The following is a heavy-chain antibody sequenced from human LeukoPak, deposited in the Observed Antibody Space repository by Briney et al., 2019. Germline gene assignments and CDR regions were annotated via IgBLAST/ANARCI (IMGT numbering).Heavy chain of an antibody. Sequence: GGSLRLSCAASGFTFSSYAMHWVRQAPGKGLEWVSAISGSGGSTYYADSVKGRFTISRDNSKNTLYLQMNSLRAEDTAVYYCAKGAHSSGWYSGVDYWGQGTLVTVSS. CDR1: GFTFSSYA. CDR2: ISGSGGST. CDR3: AKGAHSSGWYSGVDY. V-gene: IGHV3-23*01. D-gene: IGHD6-19*01. J-gene: IGHJ4*02.